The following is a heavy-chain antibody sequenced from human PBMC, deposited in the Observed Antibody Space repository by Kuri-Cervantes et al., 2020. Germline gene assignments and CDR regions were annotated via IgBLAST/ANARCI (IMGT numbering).Heavy chain of an antibody. D-gene: IGHD5-18*01. CDR1: GFTFDDYA. CDR2: ISWNSGSI. V-gene: IGHV3-9*01. Sequence: SLKISCAASGFTFDDYAMHWVRQAPGKGLEWVSGISWNSGSIGYADSVKGRFTISRDNAKNSLYPQMNSLRAEDTAVYYCAREDTAMASVDYWGQGTLVTVSS. CDR3: AREDTAMASVDY. J-gene: IGHJ4*02.